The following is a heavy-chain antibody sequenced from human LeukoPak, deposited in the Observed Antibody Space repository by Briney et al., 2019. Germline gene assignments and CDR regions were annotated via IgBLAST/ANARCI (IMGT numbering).Heavy chain of an antibody. CDR3: AKRGVVIRVILVGFHKEAYYFDS. J-gene: IGHJ4*02. V-gene: IGHV3-23*01. CDR2: ISGSGGGT. D-gene: IGHD3-10*01. CDR1: GITLSNYG. Sequence: GGSLRLSCAVSGITLSNYGMSWVRQAPGKGLEWVAGISGSGGGTHYADSVKGRFTISRDNPKNTLHLQMNSLRAGDTAVYFCAKRGVVIRVILVGFHKEAYYFDSWGQGALVTVSS.